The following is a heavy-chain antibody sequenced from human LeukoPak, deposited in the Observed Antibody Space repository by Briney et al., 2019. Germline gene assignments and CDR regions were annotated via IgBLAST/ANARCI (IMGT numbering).Heavy chain of an antibody. V-gene: IGHV4-59*01. CDR1: GGSISTYY. CDR3: ARSFSPNYYDLLDY. D-gene: IGHD3-22*01. J-gene: IGHJ4*01. Sequence: SETLSLTCTVSGGSISTYYWSWIRQPPGKGLEWIGYIYYSGSTNYNPSLKSRVTISLDTSKNQFSLKLNSVTAADTAMYYCARSFSPNYYDLLDYWGQEPWSPSPQ. CDR2: IYYSGST.